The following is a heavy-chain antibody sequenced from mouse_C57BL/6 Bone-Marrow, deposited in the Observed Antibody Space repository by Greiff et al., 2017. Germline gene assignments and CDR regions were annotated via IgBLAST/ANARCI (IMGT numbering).Heavy chain of an antibody. V-gene: IGHV1-50*01. CDR2: IDPSDSYT. CDR1: GYTFTSYW. J-gene: IGHJ2*01. Sequence: QVQLQQSGAELVKPGASVKLSCKASGYTFTSYWMQWVKQRPGQGLEWIGEIDPSDSYTNYNQKFKGKATLTVDTSSSTAYMQLSSLTSEDSAVYYCARGGYGYFDYWGQGTTLTVSS. D-gene: IGHD2-2*01. CDR3: ARGGYGYFDY.